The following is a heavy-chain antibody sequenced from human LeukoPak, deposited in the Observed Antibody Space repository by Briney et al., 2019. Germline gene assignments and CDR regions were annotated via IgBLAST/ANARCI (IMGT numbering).Heavy chain of an antibody. D-gene: IGHD6-13*01. CDR3: ARDGAGGSWCDY. V-gene: IGHV4-39*02. CDR2: IYYSGST. J-gene: IGHJ4*02. Sequence: SETLSLTCTVSGGSISSSSYYWGWIRQPPGKGLEWIGSIYYSGSTYYNPSLKSRVTISVDTSKNQFSLKLSSVTAADTAVYYCARDGAGGSWCDYWGQGTLVTVSS. CDR1: GGSISSSSYY.